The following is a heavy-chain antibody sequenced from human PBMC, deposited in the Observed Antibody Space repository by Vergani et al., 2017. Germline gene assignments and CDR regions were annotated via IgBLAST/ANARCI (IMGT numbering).Heavy chain of an antibody. J-gene: IGHJ4*02. CDR2: ISSSSSYI. V-gene: IGHV3-21*01. Sequence: EVQLVESGGGLVKPGGSLRLSCAASGFTFSSYSMNWVRQAPGKGLEWVSSISSSSSYIYYADSVKGRFTISRDNAKNSLYLQMNSLRAEDTAVYYCARVNDERWLQSGFDYWGQGTLVTVSS. CDR1: GFTFSSYS. D-gene: IGHD5-24*01. CDR3: ARVNDERWLQSGFDY.